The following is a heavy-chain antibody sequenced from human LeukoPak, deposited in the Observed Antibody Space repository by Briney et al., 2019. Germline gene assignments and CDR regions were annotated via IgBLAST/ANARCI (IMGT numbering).Heavy chain of an antibody. V-gene: IGHV3-21*01. CDR1: GFTFSSYS. J-gene: IGHJ4*02. Sequence: GGSLRLSCAAYGFTFSSYSMNLVRQAPGKGLEWVSSISSSSSYIYYADSVKGRFTISRDNAKNSLYLQMNSLRAEDTAVYYCARDVYGAFDYWGQGTLVTVSS. CDR3: ARDVYGAFDY. CDR2: ISSSSSYI. D-gene: IGHD4-17*01.